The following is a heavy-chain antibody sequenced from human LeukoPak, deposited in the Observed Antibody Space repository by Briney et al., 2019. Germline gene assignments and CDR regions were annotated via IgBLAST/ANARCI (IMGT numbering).Heavy chain of an antibody. J-gene: IGHJ4*02. CDR3: AKLRSVVVAAATNY. V-gene: IGHV3-23*01. Sequence: PGGSLRLSXAASGFTFSSYAMSWVRQAPGKGLEWVSAISGSGDSTYYADSVKGRFTISRDHSKNTLYLQMSSLRAEDTAVYYCAKLRSVVVAAATNYWGQGTLVTVSS. CDR2: ISGSGDST. D-gene: IGHD2-15*01. CDR1: GFTFSSYA.